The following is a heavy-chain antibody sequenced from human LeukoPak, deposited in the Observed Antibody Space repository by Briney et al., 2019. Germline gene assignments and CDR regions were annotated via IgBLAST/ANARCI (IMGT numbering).Heavy chain of an antibody. CDR1: GGSISSYY. Sequence: SETLSLTCTVSGGSISSYYWSWIRQPPGKGLEWIGYIYYSGSTNYNPSLKSRVTISVDTSKNQFSLKLSSVTAADTAVYYCARLVGGYSYGKPPALVDYWGQGTLVTVSS. D-gene: IGHD5-18*01. CDR3: ARLVGGYSYGKPPALVDY. J-gene: IGHJ4*02. CDR2: IYYSGST. V-gene: IGHV4-59*08.